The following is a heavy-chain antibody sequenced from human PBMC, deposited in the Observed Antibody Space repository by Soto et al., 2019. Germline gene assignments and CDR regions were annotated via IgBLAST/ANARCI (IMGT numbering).Heavy chain of an antibody. CDR1: GGSISSSNW. CDR3: ARGGTMIVVAASYGMDV. J-gene: IGHJ6*02. V-gene: IGHV4-4*02. CDR2: IYHSGCT. Sequence: SETLSLTCAVSGGSISSSNWWSWVRQPPGKGLEWIGEIYHSGCTNYNPSLKSRVTISVDKSKNQFSLKLSSVTAADTAVYYCARGGTMIVVAASYGMDVWGQGTTVTVSS. D-gene: IGHD3-22*01.